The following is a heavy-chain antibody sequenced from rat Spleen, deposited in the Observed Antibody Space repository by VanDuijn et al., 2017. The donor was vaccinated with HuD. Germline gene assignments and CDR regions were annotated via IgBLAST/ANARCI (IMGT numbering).Heavy chain of an antibody. CDR3: ARHRDNYWYFDF. CDR2: ISYEGSNT. D-gene: IGHD4-3*01. Sequence: EVQLVESGGGSVQPGRSLKLSCAASGFSFSDHYMAWVRQAPKKGLEWVASISYEGSNTYYRDSVKGRFTISRDNAKSTLYLQMDSLRSEDTATYYCARHRDNYWYFDFWGPGTMVTVSS. V-gene: IGHV5-22*01. CDR1: GFSFSDHY. J-gene: IGHJ1*01.